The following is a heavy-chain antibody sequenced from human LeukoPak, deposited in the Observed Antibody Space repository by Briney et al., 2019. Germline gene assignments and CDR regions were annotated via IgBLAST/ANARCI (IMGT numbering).Heavy chain of an antibody. CDR3: AKGGEYCSSTSCYTDYYYYMDV. CDR2: IYSGGST. J-gene: IGHJ6*03. D-gene: IGHD2-2*02. V-gene: IGHV3-53*01. CDR1: GFTVSSNY. Sequence: GGSLRLSCAASGFTVSSNYMSWVRQAPGKGLEWVSVIYSGGSTYYADSVKGRFTISRDNSKNTLYLQMNSLRAEDTAVYYCAKGGEYCSSTSCYTDYYYYMDVWGKGTTVTVSS.